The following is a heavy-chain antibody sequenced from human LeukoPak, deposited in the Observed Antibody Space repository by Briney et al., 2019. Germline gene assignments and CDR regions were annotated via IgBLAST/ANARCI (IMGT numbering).Heavy chain of an antibody. V-gene: IGHV1-69*13. D-gene: IGHD3-10*01. CDR3: ATLIQYYYGSGSSNWFDP. CDR1: GGTFSSYA. Sequence: SAKVSCKASGGTFSSYAISWVRQAPGQGLEWMGGIIPIFGTANYAQKFQGRVTITADESTSTAYMELSSLRSEDTAVYYCATLIQYYYGSGSSNWFDPWGQGTLVTVSS. J-gene: IGHJ5*02. CDR2: IIPIFGTA.